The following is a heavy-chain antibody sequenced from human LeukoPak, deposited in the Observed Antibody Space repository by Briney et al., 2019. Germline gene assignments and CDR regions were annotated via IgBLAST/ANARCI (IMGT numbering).Heavy chain of an antibody. Sequence: PGGSLRLSCAASGFTFSSYNMNWVRQAPGKGLEWVSTISSRSSYIYYADSVKGRFTLSRDNAKDSLYLQMDSLRAEDTAVYYCARDAGVAAAGPRYFDYRGQGILVTVSS. V-gene: IGHV3-21*01. CDR2: ISSRSSYI. D-gene: IGHD6-13*01. J-gene: IGHJ4*02. CDR1: GFTFSSYN. CDR3: ARDAGVAAAGPRYFDY.